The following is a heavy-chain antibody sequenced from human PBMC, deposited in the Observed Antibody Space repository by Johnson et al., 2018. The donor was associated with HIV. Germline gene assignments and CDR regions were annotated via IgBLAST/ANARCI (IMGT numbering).Heavy chain of an antibody. D-gene: IGHD5-18*01. J-gene: IGHJ3*02. V-gene: IGHV3-20*04. CDR1: GFTFDDYG. Sequence: VQLVESGGSVVRPGGSLRLSCAASGFTFDDYGMSWVRQGPGKGLEWVSGINWNGGSTGYGDSVKGRFTISRDNSKNTLYLQMNSLRAEDTAVYYCAKEDGYSYGSGAFDIWGRGTMVTVSS. CDR3: AKEDGYSYGSGAFDI. CDR2: INWNGGST.